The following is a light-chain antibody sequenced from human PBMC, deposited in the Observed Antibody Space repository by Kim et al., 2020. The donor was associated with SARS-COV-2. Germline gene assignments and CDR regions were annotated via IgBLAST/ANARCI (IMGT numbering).Light chain of an antibody. V-gene: IGKV3-11*01. J-gene: IGKJ4*01. CDR3: QGRNNWPQT. Sequence: EIVLTQSPATLSLSPGERATLSCRASQSVSSYLAWYQQKPGQAPRLLIYDASNRATGIPARFSGSGSGTDFTLTISSLEPEDFAVYYCQGRNNWPQTFGGGTKVDIK. CDR1: QSVSSY. CDR2: DAS.